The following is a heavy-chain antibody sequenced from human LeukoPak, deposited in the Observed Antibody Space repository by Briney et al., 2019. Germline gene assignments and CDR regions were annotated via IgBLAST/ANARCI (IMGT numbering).Heavy chain of an antibody. D-gene: IGHD3-22*01. J-gene: IGHJ6*03. CDR3: ARRYYYDSSGYCNYYYMDV. CDR2: IYYSGST. CDR1: GGSISSYY. V-gene: IGHV4-59*08. Sequence: SETLSLTCTVSGGSISSYYWSWIRQPPGKGLEWIGYIYYSGSTNYNPSLKSRVTISVDTSKNQFSLKLSSVTAADTAVYYCARRYYYDSSGYCNYYYMDVWGKGTTVTVSS.